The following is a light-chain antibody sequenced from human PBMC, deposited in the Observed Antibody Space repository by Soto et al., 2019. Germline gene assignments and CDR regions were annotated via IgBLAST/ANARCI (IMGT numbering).Light chain of an antibody. V-gene: IGLV1-40*01. J-gene: IGLJ2*01. CDR3: QSYDSSLRHVV. Sequence: QSVLTQPPSVSGAPGQRVTISCTGSSSNIGAGYDVHWYQQLPGTAPKLLIYGNSNRPSGVPDRFSGYKSGTSASLAITGLQAEDEADYYCQSYDSSLRHVVFGGGTKLTVL. CDR1: SSNIGAGYD. CDR2: GNS.